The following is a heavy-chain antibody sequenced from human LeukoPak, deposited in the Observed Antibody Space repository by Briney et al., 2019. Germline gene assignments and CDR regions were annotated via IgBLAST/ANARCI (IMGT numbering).Heavy chain of an antibody. D-gene: IGHD3-16*01. CDR3: ARDRSTNSYAEYFFDY. CDR2: ISTSSSYI. CDR1: GFTFRSYS. J-gene: IGHJ4*02. Sequence: PGGSLRLSCAASGFTFRSYSMNWVRQAPGKGLEWVSSISTSSSYIYYADSVKGRFTISRDNAKNLLYLQMNSLRAEDTAVCHCARDRSTNSYAEYFFDYWGQGTLVTVSS. V-gene: IGHV3-21*01.